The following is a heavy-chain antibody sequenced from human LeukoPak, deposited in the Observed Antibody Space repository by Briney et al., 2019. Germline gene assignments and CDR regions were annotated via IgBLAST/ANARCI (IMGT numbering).Heavy chain of an antibody. Sequence: GGSLRLSCAASGFTFSIHWMHWVRQAPGKGLECVSRINSDENIISYADFVKGRFTISRDNAKNTLYLQMNSLRAEDTAVYFCARGTGSDVWGQGTTVTVSS. CDR1: GFTFSIHW. D-gene: IGHD1-14*01. J-gene: IGHJ6*02. CDR3: ARGTGSDV. CDR2: INSDENII. V-gene: IGHV3-74*01.